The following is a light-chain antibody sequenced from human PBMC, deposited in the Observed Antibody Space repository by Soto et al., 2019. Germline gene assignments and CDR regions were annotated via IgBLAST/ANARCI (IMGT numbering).Light chain of an antibody. CDR1: QSITTW. V-gene: IGKV1-5*01. Sequence: DIQMTQSPSILSASVGDRVTITCRASQSITTWLAWYQQRPGKAPKLLIYDVSSLQSGVPSRFSGSGSGTEFTLTIRSLQPDDFATYYCQHYKMYSPWTFGQGTRREIK. J-gene: IGKJ5*01. CDR2: DVS. CDR3: QHYKMYSPWT.